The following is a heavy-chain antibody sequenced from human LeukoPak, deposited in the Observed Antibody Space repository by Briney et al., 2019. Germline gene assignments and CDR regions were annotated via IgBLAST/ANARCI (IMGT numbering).Heavy chain of an antibody. CDR2: LRGDTGDT. CDR3: ARDRDNACDY. CDR1: GYMVSYYY. J-gene: IGHJ4*02. V-gene: IGHV1-2*02. Sequence: ASVTVSCKTSGYMVSYYYMHWVRQAPGQGLEWMGWLRGDTGDTDSPQKFKGRVTMTRYTATNTAYMQLSRLTYDDTTMYFCARDRDNACDYWGQGTLVTVSS. D-gene: IGHD2-2*01.